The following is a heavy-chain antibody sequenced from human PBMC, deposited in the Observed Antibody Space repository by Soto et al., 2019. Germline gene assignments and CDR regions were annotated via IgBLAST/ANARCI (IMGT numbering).Heavy chain of an antibody. CDR1: GFSFNNVW. V-gene: IGHV3-15*01. Sequence: GGSLRLSCEASGFSFNNVWMSWIRQAPGKGLEWVGRIKSKTDGGTIDYAAPVKGRFTISRDDSKNTLYLQMNSLKNEDTAVYYCSFQESTTVNTFEFWGHGTMVTVYS. CDR3: SFQESTTVNTFEF. CDR2: IKSKTDGGTI. D-gene: IGHD4-17*01. J-gene: IGHJ4*01.